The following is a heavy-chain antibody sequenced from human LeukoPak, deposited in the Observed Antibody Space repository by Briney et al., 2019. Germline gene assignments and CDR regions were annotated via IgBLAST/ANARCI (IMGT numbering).Heavy chain of an antibody. CDR3: AKESAWFDSSGYYYGLDY. J-gene: IGHJ4*02. V-gene: IGHV3-30-3*01. D-gene: IGHD3-22*01. CDR1: GFTFSSYA. CDR2: ISYDGSNK. Sequence: GGSLRLSCAASGFTFSSYAMHWVRQAPGKGLEWVAVISYDGSNKYYADSVKGRFTISRDNSKNTLYLQMNSLRAEDTAVYYCAKESAWFDSSGYYYGLDYWGQGTLVTVSS.